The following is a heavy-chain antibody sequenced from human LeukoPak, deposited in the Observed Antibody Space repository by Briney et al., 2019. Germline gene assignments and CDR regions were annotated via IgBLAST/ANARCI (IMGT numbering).Heavy chain of an antibody. Sequence: ASVKVSCKASGYTFTSYAMHWVRQAPGQRLEWMGWINAGNGNTKHSQKFQGRVTITRDTSASTAYVELSSLRSEDTAVYYCARESNYDILTGYYTTTPDDAFDIWGQGTMVTVSS. CDR2: INAGNGNT. D-gene: IGHD3-9*01. J-gene: IGHJ3*02. V-gene: IGHV1-3*01. CDR1: GYTFTSYA. CDR3: ARESNYDILTGYYTTTPDDAFDI.